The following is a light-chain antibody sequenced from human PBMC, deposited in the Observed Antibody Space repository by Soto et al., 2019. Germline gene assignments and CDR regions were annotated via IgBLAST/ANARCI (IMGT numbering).Light chain of an antibody. CDR1: QTISSY. CDR2: AAS. J-gene: IGKJ1*01. V-gene: IGKV1-39*01. CDR3: QQRDRTFKT. Sequence: DVQMTQSPSSLSASVGDIVTITCRASQTISSYLNWYQQKPGKAPKLLIYAASSLKSGVPSRFSGSGSGTDFTLTISSLQPEDFATYECQQRDRTFKTFGQGTKVEMK.